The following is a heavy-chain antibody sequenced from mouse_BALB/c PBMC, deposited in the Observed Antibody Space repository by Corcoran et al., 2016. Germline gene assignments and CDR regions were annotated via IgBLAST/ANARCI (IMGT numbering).Heavy chain of an antibody. Sequence: EVQLQQSGPELVKPGASVKMSCKASGYTFTSYVMHWVKQKPGQGLEWIGYINPYNDGTKYNEKFKGKATLTSDKSSNTAYMELSSLTSEDSAVYYCARSYYGSSYWYFDVWGAGTTVTVSS. CDR1: GYTFTSYV. CDR2: INPYNDGT. D-gene: IGHD1-1*01. CDR3: ARSYYGSSYWYFDV. J-gene: IGHJ1*01. V-gene: IGHV1S136*01.